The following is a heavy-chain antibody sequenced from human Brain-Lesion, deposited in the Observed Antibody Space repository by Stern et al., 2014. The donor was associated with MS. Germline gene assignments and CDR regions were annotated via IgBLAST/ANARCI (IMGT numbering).Heavy chain of an antibody. D-gene: IGHD3-3*01. CDR1: GYIFTGDY. CDR2: VNPNTGGH. CDR3: ARDQRGITIFGVVTDYYYLGMDV. Sequence: VQLVQSGAEVKKPGASVKVSCKTSGYIFTGDYIHWVRQAPGQGLEWMAWVNPNTGGHQDAQQFLVTVTMRRATPISQSYAQLSSLTSDDTAVYYCARDQRGITIFGVVTDYYYLGMDVWGQGTTVTVSS. V-gene: IGHV1-2*02. J-gene: IGHJ6*02.